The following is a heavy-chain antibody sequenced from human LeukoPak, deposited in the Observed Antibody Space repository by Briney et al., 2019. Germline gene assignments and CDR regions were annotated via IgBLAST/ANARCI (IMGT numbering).Heavy chain of an antibody. CDR3: AREERTFSSSWSPFDY. Sequence: PSETLSLTCTVSGYSISSGYYWGWIRQPPGKGLEWIGTIYYSGSTYYNPSLESRVTISVDTSKNQFSLNLSSVTAADTAVYYCAREERTFSSSWSPFDYWGQGTLVIVSS. CDR2: IYYSGST. V-gene: IGHV4-38-2*02. D-gene: IGHD6-13*01. CDR1: GYSISSGYY. J-gene: IGHJ4*02.